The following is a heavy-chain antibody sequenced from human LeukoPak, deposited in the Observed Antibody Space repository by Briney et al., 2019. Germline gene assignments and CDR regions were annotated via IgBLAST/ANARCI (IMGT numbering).Heavy chain of an antibody. CDR2: INTDKGDK. CDR3: ARAGLSRYFDWSSPSGFYYGMDV. CDR1: GCTFAAYG. D-gene: IGHD3-9*01. J-gene: IGHJ6*02. V-gene: IGHV1-18*01. Sequence: ASVKVSCKASGCTFAAYGFTWVRQAPGQGLEWMGWINTDKGDKKYAQTFQGRVTMTTDTSTSTAYMDLRSLRSDDTAVYYCARAGLSRYFDWSSPSGFYYGMDVWGQGTTVIVSS.